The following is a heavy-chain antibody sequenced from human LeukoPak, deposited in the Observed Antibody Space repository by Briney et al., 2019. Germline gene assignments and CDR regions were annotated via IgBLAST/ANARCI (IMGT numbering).Heavy chain of an antibody. D-gene: IGHD6-19*01. CDR1: VGSISGYY. V-gene: IGHV4-4*09. Sequence: SETLSLTCTVSVGSISGYYWSWIRQPPGKGLEWIGYIYSSGSTTYNSSLKSRVTISVDTSKNQFSLKLSSVTAADTAVYYCARRAVAENYFDYWGQGTLVTVSS. J-gene: IGHJ4*02. CDR3: ARRAVAENYFDY. CDR2: IYSSGST.